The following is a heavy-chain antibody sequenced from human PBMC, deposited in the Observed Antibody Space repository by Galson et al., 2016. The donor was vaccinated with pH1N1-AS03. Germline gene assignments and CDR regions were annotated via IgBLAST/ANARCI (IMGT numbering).Heavy chain of an antibody. D-gene: IGHD3-22*01. CDR3: SRNSYEHVDLEGFYFDS. Sequence: SLRLSCAASGFTFSDTAMSWVRQAPGKGLEWVSLISASGDNTYYAGSVKGRYTISRDSSKTTLYLQMDSLETADTAVYYCSRNSYEHVDLEGFYFDSWGQGTLVTVSS. CDR2: ISASGDNT. CDR1: GFTFSDTA. V-gene: IGHV3-23*01. J-gene: IGHJ4*02.